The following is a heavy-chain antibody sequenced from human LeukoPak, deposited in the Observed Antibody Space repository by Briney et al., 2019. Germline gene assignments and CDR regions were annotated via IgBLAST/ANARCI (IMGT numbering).Heavy chain of an antibody. D-gene: IGHD3-10*01. J-gene: IGHJ6*02. CDR1: GGSFRGYY. V-gene: IGHV4-34*01. CDR2: INRSGST. Sequence: PSETLSLTCAVYGGSFRGYYWSWIRQPPGKGLEWIGEINRSGSTNYNPSLKSRVTISVDTSKNQFSLKLSSVTAADTAVYYCARGQAPRITMVRGAERYGMDVWGQGTTVTVSS. CDR3: ARGQAPRITMVRGAERYGMDV.